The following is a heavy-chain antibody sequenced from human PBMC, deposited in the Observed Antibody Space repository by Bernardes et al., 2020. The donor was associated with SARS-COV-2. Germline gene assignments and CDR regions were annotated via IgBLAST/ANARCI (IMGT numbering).Heavy chain of an antibody. Sequence: SKTLSPTCTVSGASIRGSRYYWAWIRQTPGKGLEWIGGIFYSGSAYFNPSLKSRATISVDRSKNQFSLKLSSVTAADTAVYYCASPGKDYSNDLGAFDIWGQVTLVTVSS. V-gene: IGHV4-39*01. J-gene: IGHJ3*02. CDR1: GASIRGSRYY. CDR2: IFYSGSA. D-gene: IGHD4-4*01. CDR3: ASPGKDYSNDLGAFDI.